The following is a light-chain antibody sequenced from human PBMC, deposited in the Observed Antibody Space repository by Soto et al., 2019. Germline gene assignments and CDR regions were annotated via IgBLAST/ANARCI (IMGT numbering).Light chain of an antibody. Sequence: DIVMTQSPDSLAVSLGEMATINCKSSQSVLHSSNTKSCLAWYQQKPGQPPRLLIYWASTRGSGVPDRFSGSGSVTDFTLTIRSLQAEDVAVYYCQQYYSLPWTFGQGTKVDIK. J-gene: IGKJ1*01. V-gene: IGKV4-1*01. CDR3: QQYYSLPWT. CDR1: QSVLHSSNTKSC. CDR2: WAS.